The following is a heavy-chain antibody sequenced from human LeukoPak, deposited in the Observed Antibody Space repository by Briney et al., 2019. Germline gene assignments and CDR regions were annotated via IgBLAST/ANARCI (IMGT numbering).Heavy chain of an antibody. Sequence: SVKVSCKASGGIFSSYAISWVRQAPGQGLEWMGRIIPILGIANYAQKFQGRVTITADKSTSTAYMDLSSLRSEDAAVYYCARDLPPYYFDYWGQGTLVTVSS. V-gene: IGHV1-69*04. CDR1: GGIFSSYA. CDR3: ARDLPPYYFDY. CDR2: IIPILGIA. J-gene: IGHJ4*02.